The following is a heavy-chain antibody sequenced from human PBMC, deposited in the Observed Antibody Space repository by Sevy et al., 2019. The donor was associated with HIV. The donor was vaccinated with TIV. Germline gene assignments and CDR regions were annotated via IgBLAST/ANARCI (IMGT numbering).Heavy chain of an antibody. CDR2: IYSGTST. V-gene: IGHV3-66*01. Sequence: GGSLRLSCAASGFTVSTSYMSWVRQAPGKGLEWVSVIYSGTSTYYADSVKFRFTSASDNSKNTLYLQRNSLRAEDTAVYYCARDRDGSYPDYWGQGTLVTVSS. CDR1: GFTVSTSY. J-gene: IGHJ4*02. D-gene: IGHD1-26*01. CDR3: ARDRDGSYPDY.